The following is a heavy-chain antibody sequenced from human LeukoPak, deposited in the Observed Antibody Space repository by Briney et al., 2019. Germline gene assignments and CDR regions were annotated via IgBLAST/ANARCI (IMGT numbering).Heavy chain of an antibody. CDR2: IRYDGSNK. J-gene: IGHJ4*02. CDR3: AKDSLLESLWGIAFLPGSDDGLYY. V-gene: IGHV3-30*02. CDR1: GFTLSSYG. Sequence: GGSLRLSYAASGFTLSSYGMHWVRQAPGKGLEWVAFIRYDGSNKYYADSVKGRFTISRDNSKNTLYLQMNSLRAEDTAVYYCAKDSLLESLWGIAFLPGSDDGLYYWGQGTLVTVSS. D-gene: IGHD3-16*01.